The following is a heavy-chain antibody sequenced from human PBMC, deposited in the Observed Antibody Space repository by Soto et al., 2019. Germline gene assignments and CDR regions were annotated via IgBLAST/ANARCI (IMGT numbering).Heavy chain of an antibody. CDR1: GYRFTDYW. J-gene: IGHJ4*02. D-gene: IGHD2-21*01. V-gene: IGHV5-51*01. Sequence: GESLKISCQGSGYRFTDYWIGWVRQMPGKGLEWMGVIYPADSDTRVSPSFQGQVTISADKSIYTAYLQWSSLKASDTAMYYCARQAYQFDRNAFGYWGQGTLVTVSS. CDR3: ARQAYQFDRNAFGY. CDR2: IYPADSDT.